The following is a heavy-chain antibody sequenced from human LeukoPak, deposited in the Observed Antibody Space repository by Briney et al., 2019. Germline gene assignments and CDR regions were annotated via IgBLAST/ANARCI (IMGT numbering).Heavy chain of an antibody. CDR3: ARGFPENYDILTGYSPDYYYYYMDV. CDR1: GHTFTGYY. V-gene: IGHV1-2*06. D-gene: IGHD3-9*01. J-gene: IGHJ6*03. CDR2: INPNSGGT. Sequence: ASVKVSCKASGHTFTGYYMHWVRQAPGQGLEWMGRINPNSGGTNYAQKFQGRVTMTRDTSISTAYMELSRLRSDDTAVYYCARGFPENYDILTGYSPDYYYYYMDVWGKGTTVTVSS.